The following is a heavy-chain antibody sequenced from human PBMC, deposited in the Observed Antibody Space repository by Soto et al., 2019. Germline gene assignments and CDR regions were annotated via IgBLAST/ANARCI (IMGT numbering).Heavy chain of an antibody. CDR2: IIPILGIA. CDR3: ARAVVVPAAISPGSSDYFDY. J-gene: IGHJ4*02. D-gene: IGHD2-2*01. Sequence: QVQLVQSGAEVKKPGSSVKVSCKASGGTFSSYTISWVRQAPGQGLEWMGRIIPILGIANYAQKFQGRVTITADKSTSTAYMELSSLRSEDTAVYYCARAVVVPAAISPGSSDYFDYWGQGTLVTVSS. CDR1: GGTFSSYT. V-gene: IGHV1-69*02.